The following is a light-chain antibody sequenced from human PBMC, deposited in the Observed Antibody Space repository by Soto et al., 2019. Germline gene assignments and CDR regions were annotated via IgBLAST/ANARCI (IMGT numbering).Light chain of an antibody. J-gene: IGLJ1*01. CDR3: NSYSGANTLYV. CDR1: SNDIGGYNF. Sequence: QSALTQPASVAGSPGQSITIPCNGTSNDIGGYNFVSWFQQHPGKAPKLLICDVTRRPSGVSDRFSGSKSGNTASLTISGLQAEDEADYYCNSYSGANTLYVFGSGTKVTVL. CDR2: DVT. V-gene: IGLV2-14*01.